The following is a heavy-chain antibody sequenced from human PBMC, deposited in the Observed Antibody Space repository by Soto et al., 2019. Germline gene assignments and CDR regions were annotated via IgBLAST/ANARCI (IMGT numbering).Heavy chain of an antibody. Sequence: SETLSLTCTVSGGSINTYYWRWIRQPPGKGLEWIGYSYYSGSTIYNPSLKSRVTISIDTSKKQFSLNLNSVTAADTAVYYCARGDSSSWYLHWCHPWGQGTLVTVS. CDR3: ARGDSSSWYLHWCHP. J-gene: IGHJ5*02. D-gene: IGHD6-13*01. V-gene: IGHV4-59*01. CDR2: SYYSGST. CDR1: GGSINTYY.